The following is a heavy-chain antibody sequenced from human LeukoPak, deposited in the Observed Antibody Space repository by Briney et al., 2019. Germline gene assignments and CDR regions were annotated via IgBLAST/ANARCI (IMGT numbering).Heavy chain of an antibody. D-gene: IGHD3-22*01. J-gene: IGHJ5*02. CDR3: ARQLPYYDSSGYSPWFDP. Sequence: GESLKISCKGSGYSFTSYWIGWVRQMPGKGLEWMGIIYPGDSDTRYSPSFQGQVTISADKSISTAYLQWSSLKASDTAMYYCARQLPYYDSSGYSPWFDPWGQGTLVTVSS. CDR2: IYPGDSDT. V-gene: IGHV5-51*01. CDR1: GYSFTSYW.